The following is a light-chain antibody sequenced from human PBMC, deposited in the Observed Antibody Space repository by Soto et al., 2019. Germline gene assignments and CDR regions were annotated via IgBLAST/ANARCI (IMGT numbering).Light chain of an antibody. J-gene: IGLJ3*02. CDR2: EAS. Sequence: QSALTQPASVSGSPGQSITISCTGTNNDVGSHNFVSWYQQYPGKAPKLMIYEASKRPSGFSNRFSGSKSGNTASLTISGLQAEDEADYYCRSLTNSATLLFGGGTKLTVL. V-gene: IGLV2-14*02. CDR1: NNDVGSHNF. CDR3: RSLTNSATLL.